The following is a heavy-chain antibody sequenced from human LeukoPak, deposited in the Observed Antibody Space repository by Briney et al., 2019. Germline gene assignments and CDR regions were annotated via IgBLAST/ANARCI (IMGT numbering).Heavy chain of an antibody. CDR3: ARVGTDNYDFWSGYLYYFDY. D-gene: IGHD3-3*01. Sequence: EGSLRLSCAASGFTFSDYYMSWIRQAPGKGLEWVSYISSSGSTIYYADSVKGRFTISRDNAKNSLYLQMNSLRAEDTAVYYCARVGTDNYDFWSGYLYYFDYWGQGTLVTVSS. J-gene: IGHJ4*02. V-gene: IGHV3-11*04. CDR1: GFTFSDYY. CDR2: ISSSGSTI.